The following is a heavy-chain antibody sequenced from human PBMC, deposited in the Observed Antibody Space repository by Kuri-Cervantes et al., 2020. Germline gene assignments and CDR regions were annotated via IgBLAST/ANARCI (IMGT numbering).Heavy chain of an antibody. CDR1: GYTFTSYA. CDR2: MNPSTGNT. J-gene: IGHJ3*01. V-gene: IGHV1-8*02. CDR3: ARDQDGQLDPDDPFDF. D-gene: IGHD6-6*01. Sequence: ASVKVSCKASGYTFTSYAMNWVRQAPGQGLEWMGWMNPSTGNTGYAQKFQGRVTMTRDTSINTAYMELSSLRSEDTAVYYCARDQDGQLDPDDPFDFWGLGTMVTVSS.